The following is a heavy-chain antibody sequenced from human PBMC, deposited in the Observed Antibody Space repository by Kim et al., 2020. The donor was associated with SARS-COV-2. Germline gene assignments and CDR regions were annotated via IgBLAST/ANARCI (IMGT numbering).Heavy chain of an antibody. D-gene: IGHD4-17*01. J-gene: IGHJ5*02. Sequence: SETLSLTCTVSGGSISSGSYYWNWIRHHPGKGLEWIGYIHYSGSAYYNPSLKGRVTISVDTSKNQFSLKLSSVTAADTAVYYCAIGGPYGYYTAMWFDPWGQGTLVTVSS. CDR3: AIGGPYGYYTAMWFDP. V-gene: IGHV4-31*03. CDR2: IHYSGSA. CDR1: GGSISSGSYY.